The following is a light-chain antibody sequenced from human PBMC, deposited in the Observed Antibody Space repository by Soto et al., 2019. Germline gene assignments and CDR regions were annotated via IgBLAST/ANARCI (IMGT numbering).Light chain of an antibody. V-gene: IGKV3-11*01. J-gene: IGKJ2*01. CDR3: QQRSNWPGT. CDR1: QSVSSY. CDR2: DAS. Sequence: EIVLTQSPATLSLSPGERATLSCRASQSVSSYLAWYQQKPGQAPRLLIYDASNRATGIPARFSGGGSGTDFTLTISSLEPEDFAVYYCQQRSNWPGTFGQGTELEIK.